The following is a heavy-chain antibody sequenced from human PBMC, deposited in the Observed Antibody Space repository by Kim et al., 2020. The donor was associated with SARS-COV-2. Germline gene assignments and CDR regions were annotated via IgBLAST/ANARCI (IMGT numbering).Heavy chain of an antibody. CDR3: ARDPDV. J-gene: IGHJ6*04. V-gene: IGHV4-34*01. Sequence: NHSGSTYYNPSLKSRVSISLDTSKNQFSLKLSSVTATDTAVYYCARDPDVWRKGTTVTVSS. CDR2: NHSGST.